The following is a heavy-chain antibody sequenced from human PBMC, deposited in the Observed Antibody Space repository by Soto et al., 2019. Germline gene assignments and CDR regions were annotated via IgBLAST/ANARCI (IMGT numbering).Heavy chain of an antibody. D-gene: IGHD5-12*01. Sequence: EVQLVESGGGLVKPGGSLRLSCAASGFTFSSYSMNWVRQAPGKGLEWVSSISSSSSYIYYADSVKGRFTISRDNAKNSLDLKMNSLRAEDTAAYYCARDKSGILFRAGHWFDPWGQGTLVTVSS. CDR3: ARDKSGILFRAGHWFDP. V-gene: IGHV3-21*01. CDR2: ISSSSSYI. J-gene: IGHJ5*02. CDR1: GFTFSSYS.